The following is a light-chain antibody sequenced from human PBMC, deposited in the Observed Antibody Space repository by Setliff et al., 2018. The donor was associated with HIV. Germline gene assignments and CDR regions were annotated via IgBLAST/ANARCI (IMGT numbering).Light chain of an antibody. CDR3: SSYTSSTTLV. CDR1: SSDVGNYNR. CDR2: DVT. V-gene: IGLV2-18*02. J-gene: IGLJ2*01. Sequence: QSVLTQPPSVSGSPGQSVTISCTGSSSDVGNYNRVSWYQQPPDTAPKLIIYDVTNRPSGVPERFSGSKSGNTASLTISGLQAEDEADYYCSSYTSSTTLVFGGGTQLTVL.